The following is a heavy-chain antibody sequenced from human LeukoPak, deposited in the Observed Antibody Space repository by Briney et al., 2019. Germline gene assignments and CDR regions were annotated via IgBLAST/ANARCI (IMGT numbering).Heavy chain of an antibody. J-gene: IGHJ4*02. D-gene: IGHD6-19*01. CDR3: AREADSSGWYWGVTGDSYFDY. V-gene: IGHV3-7*03. CDR1: GFSFRTYN. CDR2: IKEDGSEK. Sequence: GGSLRLSCTASGFSFRTYNLHWVRQAPGKGLEWVANIKEDGSEKYYEGSVKGRFTISKDNAKNSLYLQMNSLRAEDTAVYYCAREADSSGWYWGVTGDSYFDYWGQGTLVTVSS.